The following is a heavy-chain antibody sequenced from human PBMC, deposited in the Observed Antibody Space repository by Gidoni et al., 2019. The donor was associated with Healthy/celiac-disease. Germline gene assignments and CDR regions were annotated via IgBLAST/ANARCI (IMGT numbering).Heavy chain of an antibody. CDR3: AKDQSRLVSWGGMDV. CDR2: IAYDGSNK. J-gene: IGHJ6*02. Sequence: QVQLVESGGGVVQPGRSLGLSCAASGFPFSSYGMHWVRQAPGKGLEWVAVIAYDGSNKYYADSVKGRFTISRDNSKNTLYLQMNSLRAEDTAVYYCAKDQSRLVSWGGMDVWGQGTTVTVSS. D-gene: IGHD6-19*01. CDR1: GFPFSSYG. V-gene: IGHV3-30*18.